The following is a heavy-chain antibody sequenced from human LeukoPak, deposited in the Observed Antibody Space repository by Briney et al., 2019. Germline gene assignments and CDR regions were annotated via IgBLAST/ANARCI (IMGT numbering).Heavy chain of an antibody. CDR1: RFTFSSYA. CDR2: ISGSGRST. Sequence: PGGSLRLSCAASRFTFSSYAISWVRQAPGKGLVWVSAISGSGRSTFYADSVKGRFTISRDNSKNTLYLQMNSLRAEDTAVYYCAKDSTAIPVDYWGQGTLVTVSS. D-gene: IGHD2-21*02. V-gene: IGHV3-23*01. J-gene: IGHJ4*02. CDR3: AKDSTAIPVDY.